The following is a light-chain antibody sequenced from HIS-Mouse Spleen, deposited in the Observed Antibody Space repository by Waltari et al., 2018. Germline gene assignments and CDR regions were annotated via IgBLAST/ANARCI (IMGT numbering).Light chain of an antibody. CDR1: SSNIGAGYD. CDR2: GTR. J-gene: IGLJ2*01. CDR3: QSYDSSVV. V-gene: IGLV1-40*01. Sequence: QSVLTQPPSVSGAPGQRVTISCTGSSSNIGAGYDVHWYQQLPGTAPKLLIYGTRNRPSGVPDRFSGSKSGTSASLAITGLQAEDEADYYCQSYDSSVVFGGGTKLTVL.